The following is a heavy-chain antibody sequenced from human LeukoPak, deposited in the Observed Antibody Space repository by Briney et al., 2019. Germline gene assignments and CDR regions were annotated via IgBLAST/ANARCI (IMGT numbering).Heavy chain of an antibody. CDR1: GFTFSTYA. D-gene: IGHD6-13*01. Sequence: PGGSLRLSCAGSGFTFSTYAMTWVRQAPGKGLEWVSAISNSGDTTYYADSVKGRFSISRDSSKNTLFLQMNSLRAEDTAVYYCAKGASSTALVTLYYWGRGTLGTVSS. J-gene: IGHJ4*02. CDR2: ISNSGDTT. CDR3: AKGASSTALVTLYY. V-gene: IGHV3-23*01.